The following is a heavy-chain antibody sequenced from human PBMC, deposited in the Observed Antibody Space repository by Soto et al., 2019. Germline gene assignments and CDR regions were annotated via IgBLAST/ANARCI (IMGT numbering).Heavy chain of an antibody. D-gene: IGHD5-12*01. Sequence: EVQVVESGGGLIQPGGSLRLSCEVSGFSVTAHYMSWVRQAPGKGLEWVSVIYSGGSTYYIDSVKGRFSISRDISKNTLYLQMNSLRAEDTAVYYCHGYGYWGQGTLVTVSS. J-gene: IGHJ4*02. CDR3: HGYGY. CDR1: GFSVTAHY. CDR2: IYSGGST. V-gene: IGHV3-53*01.